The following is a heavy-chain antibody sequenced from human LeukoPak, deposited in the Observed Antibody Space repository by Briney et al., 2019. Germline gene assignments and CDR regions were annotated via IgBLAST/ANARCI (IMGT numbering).Heavy chain of an antibody. Sequence: ASVKVSCKASGYTFTGYYMHWVRQAPGQGLEWMGRINPNSGGTNYAQKFQGRVTMTRDTSISTAYMELSSLRSDDTAVYYCARGHTAMVDFDYWGQGTLVTVSS. CDR3: ARGHTAMVDFDY. CDR2: INPNSGGT. V-gene: IGHV1-2*06. CDR1: GYTFTGYY. J-gene: IGHJ4*02. D-gene: IGHD5-18*01.